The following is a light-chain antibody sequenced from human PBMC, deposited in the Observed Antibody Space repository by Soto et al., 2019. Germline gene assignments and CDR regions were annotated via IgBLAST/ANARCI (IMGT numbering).Light chain of an antibody. J-gene: IGKJ1*01. CDR1: QSVSSY. V-gene: IGKV3-11*01. CDR2: DAS. CDR3: QQRET. Sequence: EIVLTQSPATLSLSPGERATLSCRASQSVSSYLAWYQQKPGQAPRLLIYDASNRATGIPARFSGSGSGTDFTLTISSLEPEDFAVYYWQQRETFGQGTKVDI.